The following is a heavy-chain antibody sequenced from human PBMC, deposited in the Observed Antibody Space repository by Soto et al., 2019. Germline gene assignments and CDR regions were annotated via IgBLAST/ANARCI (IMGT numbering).Heavy chain of an antibody. CDR1: GFTYSSYW. Sequence: EVQLAESGGGLVQPGGSLRLSCAASGFTYSSYWLHWVRQAPGKGLVWLSRINSDGSSTNYADSVKGRFTISRDNAKSTLYLQLNSVRAEDTAVYYCARKGAVAGFGYWGQGTLVTVTS. CDR3: ARKGAVAGFGY. D-gene: IGHD6-19*01. CDR2: INSDGSST. J-gene: IGHJ4*02. V-gene: IGHV3-74*01.